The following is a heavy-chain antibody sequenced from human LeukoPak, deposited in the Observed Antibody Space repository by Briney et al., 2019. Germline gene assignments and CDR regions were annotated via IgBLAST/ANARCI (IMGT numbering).Heavy chain of an antibody. J-gene: IGHJ4*02. D-gene: IGHD3-16*01. CDR2: ISGSGGST. Sequence: PGGSLRLSCAASGFTFSSYAMSWVRQAPGKGLEWVSAISGSGGSTYYADSVKGRFTISRDNSKNTLYLQMNSLRAEDTAVYYLATDTSAGTVGDWDRGPLVTVSS. CDR1: GFTFSSYA. CDR3: ATDTSAGTVGD. V-gene: IGHV3-23*01.